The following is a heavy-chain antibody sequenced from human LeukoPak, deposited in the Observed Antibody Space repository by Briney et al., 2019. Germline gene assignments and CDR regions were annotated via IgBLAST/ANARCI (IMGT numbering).Heavy chain of an antibody. CDR1: GFTFSSYA. Sequence: GRSLRLSCAASGFTFSSYAIHWVRQAPGKGLEWVAIISYDGTNKYYADSVRGRFTISRDNSKNTLYLQMNSLRAEDTAVYYCVKDRTGTYTLDYWGQGTLVTVSS. V-gene: IGHV3-30-3*01. D-gene: IGHD3-10*01. J-gene: IGHJ4*02. CDR3: VKDRTGTYTLDY. CDR2: ISYDGTNK.